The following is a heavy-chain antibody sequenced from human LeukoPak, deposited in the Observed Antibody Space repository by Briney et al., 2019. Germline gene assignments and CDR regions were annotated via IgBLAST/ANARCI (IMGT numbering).Heavy chain of an antibody. CDR2: ISTHRGNT. Sequence: ASVKVSCKASGYTFSNFGISWLRQAPGQGLEWMGWISTHRGNTDYAQNVQARLAMTTDASTSTAYMELRSLRSDDTAVYYCARAGGWNLLDHTRCFDLWGQGTLVTVSS. CDR3: ARAGGWNLLDHTRCFDL. CDR1: GYTFSNFG. D-gene: IGHD2-2*01. V-gene: IGHV1-18*01. J-gene: IGHJ5*02.